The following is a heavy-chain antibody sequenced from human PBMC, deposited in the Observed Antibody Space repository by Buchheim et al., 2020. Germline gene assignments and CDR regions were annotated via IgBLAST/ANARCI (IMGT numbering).Heavy chain of an antibody. Sequence: EVQLVESGGGLVQPGGSLRLSCAASGFTFSSYWMSWVRQAPGKGLEWVANIKQDGSEKYYVDSVKGRFTISREKAKNSLYLQMNSLRAEDTAVYYCARASFYDFWSGYGFDPWGQGTL. D-gene: IGHD3-3*01. J-gene: IGHJ5*02. V-gene: IGHV3-7*01. CDR1: GFTFSSYW. CDR2: IKQDGSEK. CDR3: ARASFYDFWSGYGFDP.